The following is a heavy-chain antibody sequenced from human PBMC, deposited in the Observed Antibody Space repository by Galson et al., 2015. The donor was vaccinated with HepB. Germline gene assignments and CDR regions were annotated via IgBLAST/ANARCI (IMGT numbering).Heavy chain of an antibody. V-gene: IGHV3-33*01. J-gene: IGHJ6*02. CDR3: ARDSGPTIARYHYAMDV. Sequence: SLRLSCAASGFTFSSYGMHWARQAPGKGLEWVAVIWYDGTNKYYADSVKGRFTISRDNSKNTLYLQMNSLRAEDTAVYYCARDSGPTIARYHYAMDVGGQGTTVTVSS. CDR2: IWYDGTNK. CDR1: GFTFSSYG. D-gene: IGHD4/OR15-4a*01.